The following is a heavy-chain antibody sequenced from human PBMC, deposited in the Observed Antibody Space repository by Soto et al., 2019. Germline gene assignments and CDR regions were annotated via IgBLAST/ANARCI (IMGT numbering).Heavy chain of an antibody. CDR2: ISWNSGSI. CDR3: AKSVGGDYGSDAFDI. Sequence: EVQLVESGGGLVQPGRSLRLSCAASGFTFDDYAMHWVRQAPGKGLEWVSGISWNSGSIGYADSVKGRFTISRDNAKNSLYLQMNSLRAEDTALYYCAKSVGGDYGSDAFDIWGQGTMVTVSS. CDR1: GFTFDDYA. D-gene: IGHD4-17*01. V-gene: IGHV3-9*01. J-gene: IGHJ3*02.